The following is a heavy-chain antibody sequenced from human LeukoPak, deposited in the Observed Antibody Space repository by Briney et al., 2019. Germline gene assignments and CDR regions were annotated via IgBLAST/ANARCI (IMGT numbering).Heavy chain of an antibody. CDR1: GFTFSSYA. Sequence: GRSLRLSCSTSGFTFSSYAIHWVRQAPGKGLEYVSGISNNGGTTYYADSVTGRFTISRDNSKKTVYLQRSSLRAEDTAVYHCVKDTGYSYGSGDYWGEGSLVSVSS. CDR3: VKDTGYSYGSGDY. CDR2: ISNNGGTT. D-gene: IGHD5-18*01. J-gene: IGHJ4*02. V-gene: IGHV3-64D*09.